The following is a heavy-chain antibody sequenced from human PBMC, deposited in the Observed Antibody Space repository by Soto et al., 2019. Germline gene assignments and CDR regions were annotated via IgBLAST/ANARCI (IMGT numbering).Heavy chain of an antibody. J-gene: IGHJ6*02. Sequence: GGSLRLSCAASGFTFSNAWMSWVRQAPGKGLEWVGRIKSKTDGGTTDYAAPVKGRFTISRDDSKNTLYLQMNSLKTEDTAVYYCTTQTGSGYYYYYGMDVWGQGTTVTVSS. CDR1: GFTFSNAW. CDR3: TTQTGSGYYYYYGMDV. V-gene: IGHV3-15*01. CDR2: IKSKTDGGTT. D-gene: IGHD2-15*01.